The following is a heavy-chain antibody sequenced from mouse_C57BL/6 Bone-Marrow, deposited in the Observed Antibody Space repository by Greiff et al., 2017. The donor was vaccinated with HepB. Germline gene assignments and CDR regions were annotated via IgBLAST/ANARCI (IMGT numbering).Heavy chain of an antibody. J-gene: IGHJ4*01. D-gene: IGHD1-1*01. CDR3: AKITTVVDGDY. CDR2: ISSGSSTI. V-gene: IGHV5-17*01. Sequence: DVKLVESGGGLVKPGGSLKLSCAASGFTFSDYGMHWVRQAPEKGLEWVAYISSGSSTIYYADTVKGRFTISRDNAKNTLFLQMTILRSEDTAMYYCAKITTVVDGDYWGQGTSVTVSS. CDR1: GFTFSDYG.